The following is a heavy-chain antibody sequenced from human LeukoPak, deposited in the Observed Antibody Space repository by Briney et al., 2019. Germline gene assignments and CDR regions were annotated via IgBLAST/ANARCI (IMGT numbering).Heavy chain of an antibody. Sequence: SETLSLTCTVAGGSISSYYWSWIRQPPGKGLEWIAYISDIGSINYNPSLKSRVTISLDTSKNQFSLKLSSVTAADTAVYYCAGHHPRNTVDFWGQGTLVTVSS. D-gene: IGHD2/OR15-2a*01. J-gene: IGHJ4*02. CDR3: AGHHPRNTVDF. CDR2: ISDIGSI. V-gene: IGHV4-59*08. CDR1: GGSISSYY.